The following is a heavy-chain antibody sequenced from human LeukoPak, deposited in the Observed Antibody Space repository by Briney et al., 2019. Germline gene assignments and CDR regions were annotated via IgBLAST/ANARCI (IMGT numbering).Heavy chain of an antibody. CDR1: GFTFSSYG. Sequence: GGALRLSCAASGFTFSSYGMHWVRQAPGKGLEGVAFIRNAGSNKYYADSVKGRFTISRDNSKNTLYLQMNSLRAEDTAVYYCAKDSSGPPNRVPDDAFDIWGQGTMVTVSS. V-gene: IGHV3-30*02. J-gene: IGHJ3*02. CDR3: AKDSSGPPNRVPDDAFDI. CDR2: IRNAGSNK. D-gene: IGHD2-2*01.